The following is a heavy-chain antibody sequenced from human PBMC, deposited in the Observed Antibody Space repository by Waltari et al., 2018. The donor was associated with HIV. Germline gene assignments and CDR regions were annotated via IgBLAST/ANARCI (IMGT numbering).Heavy chain of an antibody. CDR1: GYTFTSYG. D-gene: IGHD6-13*01. J-gene: IGHJ6*02. Sequence: QAQLVQSGAEVKKPGSSVKVSYKASGYTFTSYGISWVRQAPGQGLEWMGWISVYNGHTNYAQKLQGRVTMTTDTSTSTAYMELRSLRSDDTAVYYCARGAAGYYYYVMDVWGQGTTVTVSS. CDR2: ISVYNGHT. CDR3: ARGAAGYYYYVMDV. V-gene: IGHV1-18*01.